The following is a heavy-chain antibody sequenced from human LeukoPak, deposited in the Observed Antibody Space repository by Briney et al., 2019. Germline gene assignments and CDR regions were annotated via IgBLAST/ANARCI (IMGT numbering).Heavy chain of an antibody. CDR3: AKGSSGSYLNYFDS. V-gene: IGHV1-46*01. D-gene: IGHD1-26*01. CDR2: IDPSGGST. Sequence: GASVKVSCKASGYTFTSHYIHWVRQAPGQGLEWMGLIDPSGGSTGYAQKFQGRITMTRDMSTSTVYMDLSSLKSEDMAVYYCAKGSSGSYLNYFDSWGQGTLVTVSS. CDR1: GYTFTSHY. J-gene: IGHJ4*02.